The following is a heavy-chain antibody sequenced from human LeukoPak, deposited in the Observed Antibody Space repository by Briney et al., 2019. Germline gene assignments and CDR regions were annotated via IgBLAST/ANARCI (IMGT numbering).Heavy chain of an antibody. V-gene: IGHV4-34*01. CDR1: GGSFSGYY. D-gene: IGHD2-21*02. CDR3: ARSRDWDLRHTDY. CDR2: INHSGST. J-gene: IGHJ4*02. Sequence: SETLSLTCTVYGGSFSGYYWSWIRQPPGKGLEWIGEINHSGSTNYNPSLKSRVAISVDTSKNQFSLMLSSVTAADTAVYYCARSRDWDLRHTDYWGQGTLVTVSS.